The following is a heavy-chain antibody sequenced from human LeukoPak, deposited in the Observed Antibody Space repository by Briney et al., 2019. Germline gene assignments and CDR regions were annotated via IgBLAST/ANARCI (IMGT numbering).Heavy chain of an antibody. V-gene: IGHV1-46*01. D-gene: IGHD2-2*01. CDR1: GYTFSGFY. J-gene: IGHJ4*02. CDR2: IKVSGGRT. CDR3: AREPPESYHFDY. Sequence: ASVKVSCKASGYTFSGFYVHWMRQAPGQGLEWMGIIKVSGGRTDYAQKFQGRVTMTRDMSTSTVYMGLSNLRSEDTAVYYCAREPPESYHFDYWGQGTLVTVSS.